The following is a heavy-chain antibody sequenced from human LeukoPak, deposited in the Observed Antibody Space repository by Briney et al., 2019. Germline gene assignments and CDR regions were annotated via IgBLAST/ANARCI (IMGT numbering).Heavy chain of an antibody. J-gene: IGHJ4*02. V-gene: IGHV3-21*01. CDR2: ITSGSGDI. CDR1: GFTFSSYT. CDR3: ARQRMDYSSFFPGYFDS. D-gene: IGHD4-11*01. Sequence: GGSLRLSCAASGFTFSSYTMNWVRQTPGKGLEWVSSITSGSGDIYYTDSVKGRFTISRDNAKNSLYLRMGSLRAEDTAVYFCARQRMDYSSFFPGYFDSWGLGTLVTVS.